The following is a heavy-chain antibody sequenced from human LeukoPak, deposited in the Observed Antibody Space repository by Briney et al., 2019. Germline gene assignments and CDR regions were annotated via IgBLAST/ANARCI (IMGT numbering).Heavy chain of an antibody. V-gene: IGHV4-30-2*01. D-gene: IGHD3-22*01. Sequence: PSETLSLTCAVSGGSISSSGYSWSWIRQPPGKGLEWIGYMYHSGSTNYNPSLKSRVTISVDTSKNQFSLKLSSVTAADTAVYYCARWLYPNTYYYDSRSSGYYYGMDVWGQGTTVTVSS. J-gene: IGHJ6*02. CDR1: GGSISSSGYS. CDR2: MYHSGST. CDR3: ARWLYPNTYYYDSRSSGYYYGMDV.